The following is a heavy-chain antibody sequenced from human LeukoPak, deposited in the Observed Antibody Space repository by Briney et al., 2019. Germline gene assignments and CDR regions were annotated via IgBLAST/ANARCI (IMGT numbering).Heavy chain of an antibody. V-gene: IGHV3-23*01. CDR1: GFTFSTYA. D-gene: IGHD6-6*01. CDR3: ATYSRSLFRHFDY. Sequence: GGSLRLSCAASGFTFSTYAMSWVRQAPGKGLEWVSSITDSGDNTHYADSVKGRFTISRDNSKNTLYLQVDSLRPEDTAIYYCATYSRSLFRHFDYWGQGTLVTVSS. J-gene: IGHJ4*02. CDR2: ITDSGDNT.